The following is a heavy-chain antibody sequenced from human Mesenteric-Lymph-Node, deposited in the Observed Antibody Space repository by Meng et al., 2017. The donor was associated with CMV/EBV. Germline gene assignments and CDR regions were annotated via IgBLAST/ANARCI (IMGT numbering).Heavy chain of an antibody. CDR2: IGSGSGYR. CDR1: GFTFSGFA. J-gene: IGHJ4*02. CDR3: ARDRDASYLFDF. V-gene: IGHV3-21*04. D-gene: IGHD1-26*01. Sequence: CAASGFTFSGFAMSWVRQAPGKGLEWVSSIGSGSGYRYYADSVKGRFTISRDNAKYSLYLQMDSLRAEDTAVYFCARDRDASYLFDFWGQGTLVTVSS.